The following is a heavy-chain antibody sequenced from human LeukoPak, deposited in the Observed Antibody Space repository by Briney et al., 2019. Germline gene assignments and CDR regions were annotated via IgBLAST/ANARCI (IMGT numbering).Heavy chain of an antibody. CDR2: INHSGST. D-gene: IGHD3-10*01. J-gene: IGHJ6*02. CDR1: GGSFSGYY. CDR3: ARGRLLWFGELLGGMDV. V-gene: IGHV4-34*01. Sequence: SETLSLTCAVYGGSFSGYYWSWIRQPPGKGLEWIGEINHSGSTNYNPSLKSRVTISVDTSKNQFSLKLSSVTAADTAVYYCARGRLLWFGELLGGMDVWGQGTTVTVSS.